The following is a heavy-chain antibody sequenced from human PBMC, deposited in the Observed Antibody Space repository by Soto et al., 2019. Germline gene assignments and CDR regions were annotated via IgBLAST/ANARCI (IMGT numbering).Heavy chain of an antibody. D-gene: IGHD3-3*01. CDR3: ATTVPYDFWSGYYSYYMDV. CDR2: IYYSGST. CDR1: GGSISSYY. V-gene: IGHV4-59*01. J-gene: IGHJ6*03. Sequence: SETLSLTYTVSGGSISSYYWSWIRQPPGKGLEWIGYIYYSGSTNYNPSLKSRVTISVDTSKNQFSLKLSSVTAADTAVYYCATTVPYDFWSGYYSYYMDVWGKGTTVTVSS.